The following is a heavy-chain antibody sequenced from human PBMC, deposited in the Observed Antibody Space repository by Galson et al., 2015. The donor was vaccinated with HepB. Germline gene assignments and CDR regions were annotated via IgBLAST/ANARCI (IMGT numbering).Heavy chain of an antibody. Sequence: SLRLSCAASGFTFSNAWMSWVRQAPGKGLEWVGRIKSKTDGGTTDYAAPVKGRFTISRDDSKNTLYLQMNSLKTEDTAVYYCTTGYGMIVVVNWGYWGQGTLVTVSS. V-gene: IGHV3-15*01. D-gene: IGHD3-22*01. CDR3: TTGYGMIVVVNWGY. CDR1: GFTFSNAW. CDR2: IKSKTDGGTT. J-gene: IGHJ4*02.